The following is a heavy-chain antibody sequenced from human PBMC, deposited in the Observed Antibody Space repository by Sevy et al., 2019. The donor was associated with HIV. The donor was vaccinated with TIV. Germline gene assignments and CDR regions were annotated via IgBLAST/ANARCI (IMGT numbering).Heavy chain of an antibody. Sequence: GGSLRLSCAASGFIFSNYGMNWVRQAPGKGLEWVSSISSSGSYIYYGDSMKGRFTISRDNAKNSLFLQMNSPRAEDTAVYYCAREDYSNYYFYAMDVWGQGTTVTVSS. CDR3: AREDYSNYYFYAMDV. D-gene: IGHD4-4*01. J-gene: IGHJ6*02. V-gene: IGHV3-21*01. CDR2: ISSSGSYI. CDR1: GFIFSNYG.